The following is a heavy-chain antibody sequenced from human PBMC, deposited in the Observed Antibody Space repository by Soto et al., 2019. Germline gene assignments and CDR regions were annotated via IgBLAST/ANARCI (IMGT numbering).Heavy chain of an antibody. D-gene: IGHD6-13*01. J-gene: IGHJ4*02. V-gene: IGHV3-48*03. Sequence: GGSLRLSCAASGFTFSSYEMNWVRQAPGKGLEWVSYISSSGSTIYYADSVKGRFTISRDNSQNTLHLQMNSLRDEDTAVYYCARSPLRWPQYFDYWGQGLLVTVSS. CDR2: ISSSGSTI. CDR1: GFTFSSYE. CDR3: ARSPLRWPQYFDY.